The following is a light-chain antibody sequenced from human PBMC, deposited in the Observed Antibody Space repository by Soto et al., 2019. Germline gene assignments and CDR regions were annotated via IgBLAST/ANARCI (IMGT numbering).Light chain of an antibody. CDR2: GAS. Sequence: EIVMTQSPATLSVSPGERATLSSRASQSVSSNLAWYQQKPGQAPRLLIYGASTKATGIPARFSGSGSGTEFTLTISSLQSEGFAVYYCQQYNNWPPYTFGQGTKLEIK. CDR3: QQYNNWPPYT. CDR1: QSVSSN. V-gene: IGKV3-15*01. J-gene: IGKJ2*01.